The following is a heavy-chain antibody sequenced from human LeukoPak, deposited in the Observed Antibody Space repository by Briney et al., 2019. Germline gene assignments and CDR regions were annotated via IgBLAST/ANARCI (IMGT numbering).Heavy chain of an antibody. D-gene: IGHD1-1*01. CDR2: IYSGGGT. CDR3: ARGGLEPVDN. Sequence: GGSLRLSCAASGFTVSNSYMNWVRQAPGKGLEWVSLIYSGGGTYYADSVKGRFTISRDNSKNTLYLQMNSLRAEDTAVYYCARGGLEPVDNWGQGTLVTVSS. J-gene: IGHJ4*02. CDR1: GFTVSNSY. V-gene: IGHV3-66*01.